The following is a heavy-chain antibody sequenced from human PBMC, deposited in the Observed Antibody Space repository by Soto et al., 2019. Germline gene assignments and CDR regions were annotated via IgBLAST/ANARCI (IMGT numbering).Heavy chain of an antibody. V-gene: IGHV3-48*03. CDR3: AREGSGWPFDY. Sequence: PGGSLRLSCAASGFTFSSYEMNWVRQAPGKGLEWVSYISSSGSNIYYADSVKGRFTISRDNAKNSLYLQMNSLRAEDTAVYYCAREGSGWPFDYWGQGTLVTVSS. D-gene: IGHD6-19*01. CDR2: ISSSGSNI. CDR1: GFTFSSYE. J-gene: IGHJ4*02.